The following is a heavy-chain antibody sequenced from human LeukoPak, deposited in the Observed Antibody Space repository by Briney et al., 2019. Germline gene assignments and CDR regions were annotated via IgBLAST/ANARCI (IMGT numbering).Heavy chain of an antibody. CDR2: INPNSGGT. Sequence: ASVKVSCKASGYTFTGYYMHWVRQAPGQGLEWMGWINPNSGGTNYAQKFQGWVTMTRDTSISTAYMELSRLRSDDTAVYYCARGRKYSGSYEYYFDYWGQGTLVTVSS. D-gene: IGHD1-26*01. CDR3: ARGRKYSGSYEYYFDY. CDR1: GYTFTGYY. V-gene: IGHV1-2*04. J-gene: IGHJ4*02.